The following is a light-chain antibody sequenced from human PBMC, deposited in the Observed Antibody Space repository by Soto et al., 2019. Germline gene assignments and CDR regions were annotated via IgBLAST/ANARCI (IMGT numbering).Light chain of an antibody. CDR3: AAWDDSLNARGV. V-gene: IGLV1-44*01. J-gene: IGLJ3*02. CDR1: RSNIGNNA. CDR2: NNN. Sequence: QAVVTQPASASGTPGQRVTISCSGSRSNIGNNAVSWYQQLPGTAPKLLIYNNNQRPSGVPDRFSGSKSGTSASLAISGLQSEDEADYYCAAWDDSLNARGVFGGGTKLTVL.